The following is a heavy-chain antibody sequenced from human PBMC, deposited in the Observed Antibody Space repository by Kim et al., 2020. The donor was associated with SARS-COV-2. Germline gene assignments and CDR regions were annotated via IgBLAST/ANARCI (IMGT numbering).Heavy chain of an antibody. J-gene: IGHJ4*02. D-gene: IGHD3-10*01. Sequence: SETLSLTCTVSGGSISSYYWSWIRQPPGKGLEWIGYIYYSGSTNYNPSLKSRVTISVDTSKNQFSLKLSSVTAADTAVYYCARRDLWFGDFDYWGQGTLVTVSS. V-gene: IGHV4-59*08. CDR1: GGSISSYY. CDR2: IYYSGST. CDR3: ARRDLWFGDFDY.